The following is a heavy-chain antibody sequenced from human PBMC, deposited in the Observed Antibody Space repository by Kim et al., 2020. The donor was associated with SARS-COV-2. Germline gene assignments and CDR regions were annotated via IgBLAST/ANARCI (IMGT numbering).Heavy chain of an antibody. CDR1: GFTFSSYG. CDR2: IWYDGSNK. V-gene: IGHV3-33*08. D-gene: IGHD3-3*01. J-gene: IGHJ4*02. Sequence: GGSLRLSCAASGFTFSSYGMHWVRQAPGKGLEWVALIWYDGSNKYYADSVKGRFTISRDNSKNTLYLQMNTLRAEDTALYYCARGVGRFLVSTYDSWGQGTLVTVSS. CDR3: ARGVGRFLVSTYDS.